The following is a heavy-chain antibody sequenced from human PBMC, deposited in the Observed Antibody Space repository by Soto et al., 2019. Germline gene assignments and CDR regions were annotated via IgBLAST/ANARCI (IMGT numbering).Heavy chain of an antibody. J-gene: IGHJ4*02. D-gene: IGHD5-18*01. CDR3: AREDPTMDPFDF. V-gene: IGHV3-53*01. CDR1: GFAVSSNY. Sequence: PGGSLRLSCAASGFAVSSNYMTWVRQAPGKGLEWVSVIHSGGDTHYADSVKGRFTISRDNAKNSLNLQMNSLRAEDTAVYYCAREDPTMDPFDFWGQGTLVTVSS. CDR2: IHSGGDT.